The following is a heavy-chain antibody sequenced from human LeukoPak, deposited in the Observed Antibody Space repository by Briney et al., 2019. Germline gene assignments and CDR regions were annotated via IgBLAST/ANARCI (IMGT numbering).Heavy chain of an antibody. J-gene: IGHJ4*02. CDR1: GASISSYY. CDR3: ARRGSYRKEFDY. D-gene: IGHD3-16*02. CDR2: IYYSGST. Sequence: SETLSLTCTVSGASISSYYWSWIRQPPGKGLEWIGYIYYSGSTNYNPSLKSRVTISVDTSKNQFSLKLSSVTAADTAVYYCARRGSYRKEFDYWGQGTLVTVSS. V-gene: IGHV4-59*12.